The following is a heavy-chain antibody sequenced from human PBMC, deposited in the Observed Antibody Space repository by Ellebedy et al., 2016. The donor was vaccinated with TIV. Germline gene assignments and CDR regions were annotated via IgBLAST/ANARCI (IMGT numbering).Heavy chain of an antibody. J-gene: IGHJ5*02. V-gene: IGHV1-69*13. CDR1: GGIFSTYG. D-gene: IGHD3-10*01. CDR2: ITPIFGRA. CDR3: ARDFLRAPDGSESYNNWFDP. Sequence: ASVKVSCXASGGIFSTYGINWVRQAPGQGLEWMGGITPIFGRANYAQKFQGRVIITADESTTTAYMELSSLRFEDTAVYYCARDFLRAPDGSESYNNWFDPWGQGTLVTVSS.